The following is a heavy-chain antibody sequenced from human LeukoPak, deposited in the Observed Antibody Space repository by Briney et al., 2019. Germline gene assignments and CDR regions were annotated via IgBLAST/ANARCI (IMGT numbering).Heavy chain of an antibody. D-gene: IGHD6-6*01. CDR3: ARVGPIIAARPDY. CDR2: IIPIFGTA. V-gene: IGHV1-69*01. CDR1: GGTFSSYA. J-gene: IGHJ4*02. Sequence: ASVKVSCKASGGTFSSYAISWVRQAPGQGLERMGGIIPIFGTANYAQKFQGRVTITADESTSTAYMELSSLRSEDTAVYYCARVGPIIAARPDYWGQGTLVTVSS.